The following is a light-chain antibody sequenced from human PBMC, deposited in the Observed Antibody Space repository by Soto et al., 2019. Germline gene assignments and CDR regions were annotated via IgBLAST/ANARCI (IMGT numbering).Light chain of an antibody. J-gene: IGLJ1*01. CDR2: EDA. V-gene: IGLV2-23*01. CDR1: SSDVGSYNL. CDR3: CSYAGGNTYV. Sequence: QSALAQPASVSGSPGQSITLSCTGSSSDVGSYNLVSWYQHRPGKAPKLIIYEDAKRPSGVSDRFSGSKSADTASLTISGLQAEDQADYYCCSYAGGNTYVFGTGTKLPVL.